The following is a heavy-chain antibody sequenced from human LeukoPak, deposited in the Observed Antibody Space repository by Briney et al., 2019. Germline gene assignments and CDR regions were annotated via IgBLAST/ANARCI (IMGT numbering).Heavy chain of an antibody. D-gene: IGHD4-17*01. CDR2: ISYIGST. Sequence: NASETLSLTCAVSAASFSSHYWTWIRQSPGKGLEWIGYISYIGSTNYKPSLKSRVTISIDTSRNQFSLKLRSVTAADTAVYYCARDLVTVTKGFDIWGQGTMVSVSS. CDR3: ARDLVTVTKGFDI. J-gene: IGHJ3*02. V-gene: IGHV4-59*11. CDR1: AASFSSHY.